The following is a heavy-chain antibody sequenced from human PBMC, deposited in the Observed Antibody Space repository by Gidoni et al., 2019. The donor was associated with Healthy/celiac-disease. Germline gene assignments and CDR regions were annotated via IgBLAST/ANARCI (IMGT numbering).Heavy chain of an antibody. J-gene: IGHJ6*02. CDR3: ARPLLLWFGESEDYYGMDV. CDR2: IYSGGST. D-gene: IGHD3-10*01. V-gene: IGHV3-66*04. CDR1: GFTVSSNY. Sequence: VQLVESGGGLVQPGGSLRLSWAASGFTVSSNYQGWVRQAPGKGLEWVSVIYSGGSTYYADSVKGRFTISRDNSKNTLYLQMNSLRAEDTAVYYCARPLLLWFGESEDYYGMDVWGQGTTVTVSS.